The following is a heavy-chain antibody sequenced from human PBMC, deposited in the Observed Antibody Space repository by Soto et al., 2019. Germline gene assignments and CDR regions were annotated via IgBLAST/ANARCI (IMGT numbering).Heavy chain of an antibody. CDR2: ISSSSSTI. J-gene: IGHJ4*02. CDR3: AGPTYYYDSSGPPAY. Sequence: GGSLSLSCAASGVPFSTYIMNWVRQAPGKGLEWVSYISSSSSTIFYTDSVKGRFTVSRDNAKNSLYLQMNSLRAEDTAVYYCAGPTYYYDSSGPPAYWGQGTLVTVSS. CDR1: GVPFSTYI. D-gene: IGHD3-22*01. V-gene: IGHV3-48*01.